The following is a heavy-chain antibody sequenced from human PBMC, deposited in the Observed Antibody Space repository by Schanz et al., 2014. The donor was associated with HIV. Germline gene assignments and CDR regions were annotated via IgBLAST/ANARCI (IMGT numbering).Heavy chain of an antibody. Sequence: QVQLVQSGTEVKKPGASVTVSCKASGYTFTNYAINWVRQAPGQGLEWMGWISNYIGNTDYAQNLQGRVTMTADTFTNIAYMELRSLTSDDTAVYYCARGSCSGGTCYSGDHWGQGTLVTVPS. D-gene: IGHD2-15*01. CDR3: ARGSCSGGTCYSGDH. CDR1: GYTFTNYA. V-gene: IGHV1-18*01. CDR2: ISNYIGNT. J-gene: IGHJ4*02.